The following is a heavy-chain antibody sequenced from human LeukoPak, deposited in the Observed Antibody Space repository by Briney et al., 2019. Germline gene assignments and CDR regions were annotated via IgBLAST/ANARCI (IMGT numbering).Heavy chain of an antibody. D-gene: IGHD2-2*02. J-gene: IGHJ6*02. V-gene: IGHV1-2*02. Sequence: GASVKVSCKASGYTFTGYYMHWVRQAPGQGLEWMGWINPNSGGTNYAQKFQGRVTMTRDTSISTAYMELSRLRSDDTAVYYCARFPGVPAAIGYYGMDVWGQGTTVTVSS. CDR3: ARFPGVPAAIGYYGMDV. CDR1: GYTFTGYY. CDR2: INPNSGGT.